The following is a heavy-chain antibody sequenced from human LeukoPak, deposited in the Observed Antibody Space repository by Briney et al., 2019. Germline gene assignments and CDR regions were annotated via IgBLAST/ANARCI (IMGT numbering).Heavy chain of an antibody. J-gene: IGHJ6*03. Sequence: ASVKVSCKASGYMFTNYDINGVGQATGQGREWMGWMNPQSGNTGYAQKFRGRVTITRDTSITTAYMELSSPRSEDTAVYYCARGPNYSIVGSAYYYYTYVWGKGTTVTVSS. CDR3: ARGPNYSIVGSAYYYYTYV. CDR2: MNPQSGNT. V-gene: IGHV1-8*03. CDR1: GYMFTNYD. D-gene: IGHD4-11*01.